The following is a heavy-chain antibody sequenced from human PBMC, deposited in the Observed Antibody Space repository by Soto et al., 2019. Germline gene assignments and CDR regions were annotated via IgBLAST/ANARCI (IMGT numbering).Heavy chain of an antibody. V-gene: IGHV1-69*01. CDR2: IIPIFGTA. CDR1: GGTFSSYA. CDR3: AIPPEGVTTKRRGQYYGMDV. Sequence: QVQLVQSGAEVKKPGSSVKVSCKASGGTFSSYAISWVRQAPGQGLEWMGGIIPIFGTANYAQKFQGRVTITADESTSTAYMELSSLRSEDTAVYYCAIPPEGVTTKRRGQYYGMDVWGQGTTVTVSS. J-gene: IGHJ6*02. D-gene: IGHD4-17*01.